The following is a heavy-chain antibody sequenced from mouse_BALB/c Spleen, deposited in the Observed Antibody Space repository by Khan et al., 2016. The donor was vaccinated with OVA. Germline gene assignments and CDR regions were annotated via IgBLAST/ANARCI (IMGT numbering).Heavy chain of an antibody. Sequence: VQLQQSGAELVRPGALVKLSCKASGFNIKDYYMHWVKQRPEKGLVWIGRIDPENGNTIYDPKFRGKASITSDTSSKTAYLQLSILTSEDTAFFYCARDGYSPWFAYWGQGTLVTVSA. D-gene: IGHD2-3*01. CDR3: ARDGYSPWFAY. J-gene: IGHJ3*01. CDR2: IDPENGNT. V-gene: IGHV14-1*02. CDR1: GFNIKDYY.